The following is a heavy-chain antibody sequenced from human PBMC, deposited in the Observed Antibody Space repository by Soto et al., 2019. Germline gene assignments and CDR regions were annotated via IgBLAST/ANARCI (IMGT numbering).Heavy chain of an antibody. V-gene: IGHV3-30*18. J-gene: IGHJ5*02. Sequence: GGFLRLSCAASGFTISSYGMHWVSQAPGKGLEWVAVISYDGSNKYYADSVKGRVTISRDNSKNTLYLQRNSLRAEDTAVYYCAKDLAGMVEMATIPWFEPWGQGT. D-gene: IGHD5-12*01. CDR2: ISYDGSNK. CDR3: AKDLAGMVEMATIPWFEP. CDR1: GFTISSYG.